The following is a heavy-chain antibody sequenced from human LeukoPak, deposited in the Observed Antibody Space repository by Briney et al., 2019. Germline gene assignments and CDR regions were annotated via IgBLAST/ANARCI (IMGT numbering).Heavy chain of an antibody. V-gene: IGHV3-23*01. CDR3: AKDRPPYDFDAFDI. CDR2: ISGSGGST. J-gene: IGHJ3*02. Sequence: ETLSLTCAVYGGSFSGYYWSWVRQAPGKGLEWVSAISGSGGSTYYADSVKGRFTISRDNSKNTLYLQMNSLRAEDTAVYYCAKDRPPYDFDAFDIWGQGTMVTVSS. CDR1: GGSFSGYY. D-gene: IGHD3-3*01.